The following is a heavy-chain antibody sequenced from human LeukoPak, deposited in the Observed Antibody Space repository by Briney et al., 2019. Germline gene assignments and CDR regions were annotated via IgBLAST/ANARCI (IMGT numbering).Heavy chain of an antibody. CDR3: ARGRYFDWLLLRYYGMDV. V-gene: IGHV4-34*01. CDR1: GGSFSGYY. CDR2: INHSGST. D-gene: IGHD3-9*01. Sequence: SETLSLTCAVYGGSFSGYYWSWIRQPPGKGLEWIGEINHSGSTNYNPSLKSRVTISVDTSKNQFSLKLSSVTAADTAVYYCARGRYFDWLLLRYYGMDVWGHGTTVTVSS. J-gene: IGHJ6*02.